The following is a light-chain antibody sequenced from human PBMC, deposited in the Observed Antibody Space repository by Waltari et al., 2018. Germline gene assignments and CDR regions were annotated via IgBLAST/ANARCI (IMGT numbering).Light chain of an antibody. CDR3: QRNDRLPVT. CDR1: QSVGRA. V-gene: IGKV3-20*01. Sequence: EIVLTQSPGTLSLSPGERATLSCRASQSVGRALIWYQQKPGQAPRLLIYGASTRATGIPVRFSGSGFGTDFSLTISRLEPEDFAVYYCQRNDRLPVTFGQGTKVEIK. CDR2: GAS. J-gene: IGKJ1*01.